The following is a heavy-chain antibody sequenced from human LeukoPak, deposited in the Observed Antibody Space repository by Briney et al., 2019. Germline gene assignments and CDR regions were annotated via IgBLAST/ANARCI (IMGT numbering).Heavy chain of an antibody. CDR3: ARDGH. J-gene: IGHJ4*02. Sequence: SETLSLTCTVSGGSISSYCWSWIRQPPGKGLEWIGYIYYSGSTNYNPSLKSRVTISVDTSKNQFSLKLSSVTAADTAVYYCARDGHWGQGTLVTVSS. V-gene: IGHV4-59*01. CDR1: GGSISSYC. CDR2: IYYSGST.